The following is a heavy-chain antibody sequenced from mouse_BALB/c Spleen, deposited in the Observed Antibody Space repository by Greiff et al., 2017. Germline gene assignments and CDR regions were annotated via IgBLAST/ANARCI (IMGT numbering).Heavy chain of an antibody. J-gene: IGHJ2*01. Sequence: EVQGVESGGGLVQPGGSRKLSCAASGFTFSSFGMHWVRQAPEKGLEWVAYISSGSSTIYYADTVKGRFTISRDNPKNTLFLQMTSLRSEDTAMYYCARGLGREYYFDYWGQGTTLTVSS. V-gene: IGHV5-17*02. D-gene: IGHD4-1*01. CDR3: ARGLGREYYFDY. CDR1: GFTFSSFG. CDR2: ISSGSSTI.